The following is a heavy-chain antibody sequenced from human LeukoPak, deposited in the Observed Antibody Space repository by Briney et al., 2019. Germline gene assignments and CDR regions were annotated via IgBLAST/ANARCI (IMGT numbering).Heavy chain of an antibody. CDR2: ISYDGSNK. J-gene: IGHJ4*02. CDR3: AKDATDYFDY. D-gene: IGHD2-15*01. V-gene: IGHV3-30*18. CDR1: GFTFSSYG. Sequence: PGRSLRLSCAASGFTFSSYGMHWVRQAPGKGLEWVAVISYDGSNKYYADSVKGRFTTSRDNSKITLYLQMNSLRAEDTAVYYCAKDATDYFDYWGQGTLVTVSS.